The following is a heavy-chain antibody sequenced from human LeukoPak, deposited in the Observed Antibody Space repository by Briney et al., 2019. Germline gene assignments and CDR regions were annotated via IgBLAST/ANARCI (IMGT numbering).Heavy chain of an antibody. CDR1: GFTFGSPW. D-gene: IGHD1-26*01. CDR3: ASSGSYRFDY. Sequence: GSLRLSCAASGFTFGSPWMHWVRQAPGKGLVWVSRINSDGSSKTYADSVKGRFTFSRDNAKNTLYLQMNSLRDEDTAVYYCASSGSYRFDYWGQGTLVTVSS. J-gene: IGHJ4*02. V-gene: IGHV3-74*03. CDR2: INSDGSSK.